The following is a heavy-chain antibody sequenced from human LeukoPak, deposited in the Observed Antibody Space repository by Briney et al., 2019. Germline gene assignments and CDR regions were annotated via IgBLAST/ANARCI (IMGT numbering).Heavy chain of an antibody. V-gene: IGHV4-4*07. CDR2: IYTSGST. D-gene: IGHD3-3*01. CDR3: ARDRVAYHNYYYMDV. CDR1: GGSISSYY. Sequence: SETLSLTCTVSGGSISSYYWSWIRQPAGKGLEWIGRIYTSGSTNYNPSLKSRVTMSVDTSKNQFSLKLSSVTAADTAVYYCARDRVAYHNYYYMDVWGKGTTVTVSS. J-gene: IGHJ6*03.